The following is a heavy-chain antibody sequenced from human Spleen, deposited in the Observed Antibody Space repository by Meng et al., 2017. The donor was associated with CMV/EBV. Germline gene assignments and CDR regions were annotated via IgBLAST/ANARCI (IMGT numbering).Heavy chain of an antibody. D-gene: IGHD6-6*01. CDR1: GFTFSRDG. Sequence: GESLKISCAASGFTFSRDGMHWVRQGPDKGLEWLAYIRYDANNKFYADSVKGRFTISRDNSKNILYLQINNLRIEDTAVYYCAKEWQLLGWGQGTRVTVSS. J-gene: IGHJ4*02. CDR3: AKEWQLLG. CDR2: IRYDANNK. V-gene: IGHV3-30*02.